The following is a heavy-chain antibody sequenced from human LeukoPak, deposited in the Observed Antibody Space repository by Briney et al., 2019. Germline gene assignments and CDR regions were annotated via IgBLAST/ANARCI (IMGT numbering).Heavy chain of an antibody. CDR3: TTGLIYDGSGYSLH. CDR1: GFTFSSYG. Sequence: NTGGSLRLSCAASGFTFSSYGMHWVRQAPGKGLEGVGRIKSKTDGGTIDYAVPVKGRFTISRDDSENMLYLQMNSLKTEDTAVYFCTTGLIYDGSGYSLHWGQGTLVTVSS. J-gene: IGHJ4*02. V-gene: IGHV3-15*01. D-gene: IGHD3-22*01. CDR2: IKSKTDGGTI.